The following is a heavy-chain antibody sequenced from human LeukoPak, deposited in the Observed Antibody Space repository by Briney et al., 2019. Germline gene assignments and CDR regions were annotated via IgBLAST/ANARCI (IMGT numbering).Heavy chain of an antibody. Sequence: GGSLRLSCAASGFTFSSYWMSWVRQAPGKGLEWVAVISYDGSNKYYADSVKGRFTISRDNSKNTLYLQMNSLRAEDTAVYYCARGTARSPYYYDSSGYSHRWYYGMDVWGQGTTVTVSS. J-gene: IGHJ6*02. V-gene: IGHV3-30-3*01. CDR3: ARGTARSPYYYDSSGYSHRWYYGMDV. CDR1: GFTFSSYW. D-gene: IGHD3-22*01. CDR2: ISYDGSNK.